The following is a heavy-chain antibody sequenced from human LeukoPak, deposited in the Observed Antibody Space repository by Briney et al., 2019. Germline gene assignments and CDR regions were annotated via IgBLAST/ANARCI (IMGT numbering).Heavy chain of an antibody. V-gene: IGHV3-7*01. J-gene: IGHJ3*01. CDR3: ARDLGPTYVFWA. Sequence: GGSLRLSCAASGFTFNMFWMNWVRQAPGKGLEWVANIREDGTETYYVDSVRGRFIISRDNARQSVHLQMNSLRAEDSGLYYCARDLGPTYVFWAWGQGTRVTVSS. D-gene: IGHD3-10*02. CDR1: GFTFNMFW. CDR2: IREDGTET.